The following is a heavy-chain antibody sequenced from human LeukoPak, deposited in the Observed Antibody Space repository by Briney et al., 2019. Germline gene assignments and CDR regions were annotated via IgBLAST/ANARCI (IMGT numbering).Heavy chain of an antibody. CDR3: ARDTLTAAAATGKANFDY. J-gene: IGHJ4*02. Sequence: PGGSLRLSCAASGFTFSTYTMNWVRQAPGKGLEWVSSISSRNTYIYYADSVKGRFTISRDNAKNSLYLQMNSLRAEDTAVYYCARDTLTAAAATGKANFDYWGQGTLVTGSS. V-gene: IGHV3-21*01. CDR1: GFTFSTYT. D-gene: IGHD6-13*01. CDR2: ISSRNTYI.